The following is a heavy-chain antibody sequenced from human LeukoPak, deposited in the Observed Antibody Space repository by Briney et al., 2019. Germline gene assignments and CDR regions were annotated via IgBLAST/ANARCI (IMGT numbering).Heavy chain of an antibody. CDR1: GFTFSSYA. V-gene: IGHV3-23*01. Sequence: GGSLRLSCAASGFTFSSYAMSWVRQAPGKGLEWVSAISGSGGSTYYADSVKGRFTISRDNAKNSLSLQMNSLRAEDTAVYYCARDPSTRAYCSTTSCYTGRSYYFDYWGQGTLVTVSS. CDR3: ARDPSTRAYCSTTSCYTGRSYYFDY. J-gene: IGHJ4*02. CDR2: ISGSGGST. D-gene: IGHD2-2*02.